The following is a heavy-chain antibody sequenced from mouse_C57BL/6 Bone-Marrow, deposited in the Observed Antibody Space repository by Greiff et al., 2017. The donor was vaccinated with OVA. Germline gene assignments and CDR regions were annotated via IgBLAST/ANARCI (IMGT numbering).Heavy chain of an antibody. J-gene: IGHJ2*01. V-gene: IGHV1-76*01. CDR3: ARDATLHY. Sequence: VQLQQSGAELVRPGASVKLSCKASGYTFTDYYINWVKQRPGQGLEWIARIYPGSGNTYSNEKFKGKATLTAEKSSSTAYMQLSSLTSEDSAVYFFARDATLHYWGKGTTLTVSS. CDR2: IYPGSGNT. D-gene: IGHD6-1*01. CDR1: GYTFTDYY.